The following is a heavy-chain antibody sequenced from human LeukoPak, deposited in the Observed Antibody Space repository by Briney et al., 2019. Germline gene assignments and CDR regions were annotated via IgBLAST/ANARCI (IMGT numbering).Heavy chain of an antibody. CDR3: ARAPTKYSSSWYSFDY. J-gene: IGHJ4*02. CDR1: GYTFTSYD. D-gene: IGHD6-13*01. Sequence: SVKVSCKASGYTFTSYDINWVRQAPGQGLEWMGRIIPILGIANYAQKFQGRVTITADKSTSTAYMELSSLRSEDTAVYYCARAPTKYSSSWYSFDYWGQGTLVTVSS. V-gene: IGHV1-69*04. CDR2: IIPILGIA.